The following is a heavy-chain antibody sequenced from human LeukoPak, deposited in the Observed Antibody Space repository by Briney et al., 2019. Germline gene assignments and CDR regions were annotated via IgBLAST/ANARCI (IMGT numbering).Heavy chain of an antibody. CDR3: ARAATTVGPTNNWFDP. D-gene: IGHD4-23*01. CDR1: GYTFTSYD. V-gene: IGHV1-8*01. J-gene: IGHJ5*02. Sequence: GASVKVSCKASGYTFTSYDINWVRQATGQGLEWMGWMNPNSGNTGYAQKFQGRVTMTRNTSISTAYMELSSLRSEDTAVYYCARAATTVGPTNNWFDPWGQGTLVTVSS. CDR2: MNPNSGNT.